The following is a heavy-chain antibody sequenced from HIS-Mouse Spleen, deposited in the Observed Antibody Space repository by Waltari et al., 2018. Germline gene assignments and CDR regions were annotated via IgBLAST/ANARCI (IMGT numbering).Heavy chain of an antibody. Sequence: QLQLQESGPGLVKPSETLSLTCTVPGGSISSSRYYWVWIRQPPGQGLEWIGSIYYSGSTYYNPSLKSRVTISVDTSKNQFSLKLSSVTAADTAVYYCAREIPYSSSWYDWYFDLWGRGTLVTVSS. J-gene: IGHJ2*01. V-gene: IGHV4-39*07. CDR2: IYYSGST. CDR3: AREIPYSSSWYDWYFDL. CDR1: GGSISSSRYY. D-gene: IGHD6-13*01.